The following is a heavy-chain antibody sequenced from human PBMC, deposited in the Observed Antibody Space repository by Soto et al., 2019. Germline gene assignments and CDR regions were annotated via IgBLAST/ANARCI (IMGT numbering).Heavy chain of an antibody. Sequence: PSETLSLTCAVYGGSFSGYYWSWIRQPPGKGLEWIGEINHSGSTNYNPSLKSRVTISVDTSKNQFSLKLSSVTAADTAVYYCARGKVLRFLEWLSFDYWGQGTLVTVSS. V-gene: IGHV4-34*01. D-gene: IGHD3-3*01. J-gene: IGHJ4*02. CDR1: GGSFSGYY. CDR2: INHSGST. CDR3: ARGKVLRFLEWLSFDY.